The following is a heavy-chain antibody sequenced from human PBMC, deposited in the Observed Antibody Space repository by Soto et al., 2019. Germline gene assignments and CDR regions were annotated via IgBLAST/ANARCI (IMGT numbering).Heavy chain of an antibody. CDR3: ARCLGGYYYYYMDV. Sequence: ASVKVSCKASGYTFTSYAMHWVRQAPGQRLEWMGWINAGNGNTKYSQKFQGRVTITRDTSASTAYMELSSLRSEDTAVYYCARCLGGYYYYYMDVSGKGTTVTVSS. J-gene: IGHJ6*03. CDR2: INAGNGNT. D-gene: IGHD3-22*01. CDR1: GYTFTSYA. V-gene: IGHV1-3*01.